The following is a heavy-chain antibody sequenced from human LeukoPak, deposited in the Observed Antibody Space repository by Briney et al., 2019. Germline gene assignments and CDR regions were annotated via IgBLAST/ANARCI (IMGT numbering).Heavy chain of an antibody. CDR3: ARGYTYFDY. D-gene: IGHD5-12*01. CDR2: ISSSGSTI. J-gene: IGHJ4*02. Sequence: AGESLRLSCAASGFTFRSYEMNWVRQAPGKGLEWVSYISSSGSTIYYADSVKGRFTISRDNAKNSLYLQMNSLRAEDTAVYCCARGYTYFDYWGQGTLVTVSS. CDR1: GFTFRSYE. V-gene: IGHV3-48*03.